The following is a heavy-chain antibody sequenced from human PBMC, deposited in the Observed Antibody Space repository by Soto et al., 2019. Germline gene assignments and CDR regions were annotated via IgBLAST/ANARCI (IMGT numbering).Heavy chain of an antibody. Sequence: QVQLQQWGAGLLNPSETLSLTCAVYGGSFSGYYWSWIRQPPGKGLEWIGEINHSGSTNYNPSLKSRVTISVDTSKNQFSLKLSSVTAADTAVYYCARGDLRITIFGVVIPQPFDYWGQGTLVTVSS. CDR3: ARGDLRITIFGVVIPQPFDY. J-gene: IGHJ4*02. D-gene: IGHD3-3*01. V-gene: IGHV4-34*01. CDR1: GGSFSGYY. CDR2: INHSGST.